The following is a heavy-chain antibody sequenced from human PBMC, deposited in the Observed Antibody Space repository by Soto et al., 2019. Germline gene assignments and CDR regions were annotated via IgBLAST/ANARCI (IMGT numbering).Heavy chain of an antibody. D-gene: IGHD2-21*01. CDR1: GGSIDTGGFY. Sequence: QVQLQESGPGLVKPSQTLTLTCSVSGGSIDTGGFYWSWARQLPGKGLQWIGYIYYTGAAYYNPAVKSRVVISLETSANQFSLSLTSLTAADTAVYYCASGTFNDISFDSWGQGRLVTVSS. CDR2: IYYTGAA. J-gene: IGHJ4*02. CDR3: ASGTFNDISFDS. V-gene: IGHV4-31*03.